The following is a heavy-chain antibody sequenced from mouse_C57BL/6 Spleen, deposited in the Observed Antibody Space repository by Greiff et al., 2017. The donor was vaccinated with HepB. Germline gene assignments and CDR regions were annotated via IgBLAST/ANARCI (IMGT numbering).Heavy chain of an antibody. CDR3: ARGYYGSSYPFAY. CDR2: FHPYNDDT. J-gene: IGHJ3*01. D-gene: IGHD1-1*01. Sequence: VKLQESGAELVKPGASVKMSCKASGYTFTTYPIEWMKQNHGKSLEWIGNFHPYNDDTKYNEKFKGKATLTVEKSSSTVYLELSRLTSDDSAVYYCARGYYGSSYPFAYWGQGTLVTVSA. CDR1: GYTFTTYP. V-gene: IGHV1-47*01.